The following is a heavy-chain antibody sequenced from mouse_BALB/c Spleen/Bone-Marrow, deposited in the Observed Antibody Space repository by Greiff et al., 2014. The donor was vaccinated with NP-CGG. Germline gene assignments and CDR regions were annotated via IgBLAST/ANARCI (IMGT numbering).Heavy chain of an antibody. V-gene: IGHV1-63*02. CDR2: IYPGGDYT. D-gene: IGHD1-2*01. CDR3: ARYRLRPLAY. J-gene: IGHJ3*01. CDR1: GYTFTNYW. Sequence: QVHVKQSGADLVRPGTSVKMSCKAAGYTFTNYWIGWVKQRPGQGLEWIGDIYPGGDYTKYNEKFKGKATLTADTSSSTAYMQLSSPTSEDSAIYYGARYRLRPLAYWGQGTLVTVSA.